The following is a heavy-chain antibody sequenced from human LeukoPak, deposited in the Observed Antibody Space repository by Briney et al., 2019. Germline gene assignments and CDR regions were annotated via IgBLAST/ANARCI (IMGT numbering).Heavy chain of an antibody. D-gene: IGHD1-7*01. V-gene: IGHV4-4*07. CDR3: ARDLPRITGTTIYFDY. CDR2: IYTSGST. Sequence: SETLSLTCTVSGGSISSYYWSWIRQPAGKGLEWIGRIYTSGSTNYNPSLKSRVTMSVDTSKNQFSLKLSSVTAADTAVYYCARDLPRITGTTIYFDYWGQGTLVTVSS. J-gene: IGHJ4*02. CDR1: GGSISSYY.